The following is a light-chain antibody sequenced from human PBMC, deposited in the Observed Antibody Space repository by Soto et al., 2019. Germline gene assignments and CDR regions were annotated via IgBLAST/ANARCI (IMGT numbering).Light chain of an antibody. CDR2: GAS. CDR3: QQYNSRPIT. CDR1: QSINRD. Sequence: EIVMTPSPATLSVSPGESATLSCMASQSINRDLPWYVQKPGQAPRRVIYGASTWGTGVPPRFTGSGSGTEFTLTISGLQSEDFAVYYCQQYNSRPITFGQGTRLEIK. V-gene: IGKV3D-15*01. J-gene: IGKJ5*01.